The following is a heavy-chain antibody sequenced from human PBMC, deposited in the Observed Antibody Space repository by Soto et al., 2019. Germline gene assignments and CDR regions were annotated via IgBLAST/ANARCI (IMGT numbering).Heavy chain of an antibody. D-gene: IGHD2-15*01. CDR3: ARESDCSGDSCYYWFDP. Sequence: GASVKVSCKASGGTFSSYTISWVRQAPGQGLEWMGRIIPILGIANYAQKFQGRVTITADKSTSTAYMELSSLRSEDTAVYYCARESDCSGDSCYYWFDPWGQGTLVTVSS. CDR2: IIPILGIA. CDR1: GGTFSSYT. V-gene: IGHV1-69*04. J-gene: IGHJ5*02.